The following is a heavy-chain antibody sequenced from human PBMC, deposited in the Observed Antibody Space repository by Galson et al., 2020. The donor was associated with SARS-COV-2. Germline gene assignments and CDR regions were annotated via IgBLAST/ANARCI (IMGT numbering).Heavy chain of an antibody. CDR2: ISSSGSTI. CDR1: GFTFSDYY. D-gene: IGHD3-3*01. CDR3: AIDLGPRPDFWSCVSLTDYYGMDV. V-gene: IGHV3-11*01. J-gene: IGHJ6*02. Sequence: KIGESLKISCAASGFTFSDYYMSWIRQAPGKGLEWVSYISSSGSTIYYADSVKGRFTIYRDNAKNSLYLQMNSLRAEDTAVYYCAIDLGPRPDFWSCVSLTDYYGMDVWGQGTTVTVSS.